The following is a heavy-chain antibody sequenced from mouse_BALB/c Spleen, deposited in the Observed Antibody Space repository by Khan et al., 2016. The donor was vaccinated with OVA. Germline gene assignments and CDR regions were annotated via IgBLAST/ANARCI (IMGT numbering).Heavy chain of an antibody. J-gene: IGHJ3*01. CDR1: GDSITSGY. CDR2: MIYSGNT. D-gene: IGHD2-14*01. V-gene: IGHV3-8*02. CDR3: ARSTYRYAFAY. Sequence: VQLKESGPSLVKPSQTLSLTCSVTGDSITSGYWSWIRKFPGNKLEYMGYMIYSGNTYYNPSLKSRISITRHTSKNQDYLQLNSGTTEDTATYYCARSTYRYAFAYWGQGTLVTVSA.